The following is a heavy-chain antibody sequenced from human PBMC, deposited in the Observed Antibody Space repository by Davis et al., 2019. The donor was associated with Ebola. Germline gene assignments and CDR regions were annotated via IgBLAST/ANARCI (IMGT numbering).Heavy chain of an antibody. CDR2: IYYSWST. CDR1: GGSISSYY. J-gene: IGHJ6*02. Sequence: SETLSLTCTVSGGSISSYYWSWIRQPPGKGLEWIGYIYYSWSTNYNPSLKSRVTISVDTSKNQFSLKLSSVTAADTAVYYCARGPPKRPNYYYYYGMDVWGQGTTVTVSS. V-gene: IGHV4-59*12. CDR3: ARGPPKRPNYYYYYGMDV.